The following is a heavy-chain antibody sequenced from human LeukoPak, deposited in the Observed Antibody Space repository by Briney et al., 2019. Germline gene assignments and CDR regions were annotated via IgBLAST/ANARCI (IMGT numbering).Heavy chain of an antibody. J-gene: IGHJ5*02. CDR1: GGSISSYY. CDR3: AAQWLAGTDWFDP. D-gene: IGHD6-19*01. Sequence: SETLSLTCTVSGGSISSYYWSWIRQPPGKGLEWIGSIYYSGSTYYNPSLKSRVTISVDTSKNQFSLKLSSVTAADTAVYYCAAQWLAGTDWFDPWGQGTLVTVSS. V-gene: IGHV4-59*05. CDR2: IYYSGST.